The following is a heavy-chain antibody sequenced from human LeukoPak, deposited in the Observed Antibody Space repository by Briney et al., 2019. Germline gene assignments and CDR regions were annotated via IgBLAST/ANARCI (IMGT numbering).Heavy chain of an antibody. Sequence: GGSLRLSCAASGFTFSSYEMNWVRQAPGKGLEWVSYISSSGSTIYYADSVKGRFTISRDNAKNSLYLQMNSLRAEDTAVYYCAKEWNYGRAFDIWGQGTMVTVSS. D-gene: IGHD1-7*01. CDR1: GFTFSSYE. CDR3: AKEWNYGRAFDI. V-gene: IGHV3-48*03. CDR2: ISSSGSTI. J-gene: IGHJ3*02.